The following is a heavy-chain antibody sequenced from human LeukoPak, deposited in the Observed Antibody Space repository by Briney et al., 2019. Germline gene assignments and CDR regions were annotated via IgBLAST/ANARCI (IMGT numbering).Heavy chain of an antibody. CDR2: INQAGSEK. Sequence: GGSLRLSCAAAGFTFTGYWMNWVRQAPGKGLEWVDNINQAGSEKYYVDSVKGRFTIFRDNAKNSLHLQINSVTAENTAEYYCARDDGSGWFYYWGPGTLVTVSS. CDR3: ARDDGSGWFYY. CDR1: GFTFTGYW. J-gene: IGHJ4*02. V-gene: IGHV3-7*01. D-gene: IGHD6-19*01.